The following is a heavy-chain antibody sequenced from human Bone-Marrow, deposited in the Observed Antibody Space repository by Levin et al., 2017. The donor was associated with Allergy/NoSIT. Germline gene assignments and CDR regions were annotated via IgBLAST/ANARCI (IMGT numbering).Heavy chain of an antibody. CDR1: GYTFTSYG. J-gene: IGHJ3*02. CDR2: ISAYNGNT. D-gene: IGHD3-9*01. Sequence: ASVKVSCKASGYTFTSYGISWVRQAPGQGLEWMGWISAYNGNTNYAQKLQGRVTMTTDTSTSTAYMELRSLRSDDTAVYYCARDFRSYDIWTGNARSPHAFDSWGQGTMVTVSS. CDR3: ARDFRSYDIWTGNARSPHAFDS. V-gene: IGHV1-18*01.